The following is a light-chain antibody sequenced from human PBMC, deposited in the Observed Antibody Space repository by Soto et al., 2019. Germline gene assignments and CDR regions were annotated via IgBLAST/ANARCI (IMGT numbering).Light chain of an antibody. J-gene: IGKJ1*01. CDR2: GAS. CDR3: QQYGGSPQT. V-gene: IGKV3-20*01. Sequence: EIVLTQSPGTLSLSPGERATLSCRASQSVSNYLVWYQQKPGHAPRLLISGASSRATGIPDRFSGSGSGTEFTLTIRGLEPEDFAVYYCQQYGGSPQTFGQGTK. CDR1: QSVSNY.